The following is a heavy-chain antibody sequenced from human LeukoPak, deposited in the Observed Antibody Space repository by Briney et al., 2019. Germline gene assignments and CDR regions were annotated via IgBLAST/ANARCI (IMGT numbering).Heavy chain of an antibody. CDR3: ITSLAAAGSGSLDAFDV. Sequence: SETLSLTCAVSGYSISSGYYWGWIRQPPGKGLEWIGSIYHSGSTYYNPSLKSRVTISVDTSKNQFSLKLSSVTAADTAVYYCITSLAAAGSGSLDAFDVWGQRTMVTV. CDR1: GYSISSGYY. J-gene: IGHJ3*01. CDR2: IYHSGST. D-gene: IGHD6-13*01. V-gene: IGHV4-38-2*01.